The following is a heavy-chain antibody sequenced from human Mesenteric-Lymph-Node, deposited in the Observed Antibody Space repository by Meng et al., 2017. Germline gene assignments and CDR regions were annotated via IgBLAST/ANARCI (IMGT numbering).Heavy chain of an antibody. D-gene: IGHD5-18*01. CDR2: IYYGGTT. V-gene: IGHV4-61*01. Sequence: QVALAGSGPGLVRPSGTLSLAFTVSGGSVSSCSYDWSWIRQPPGKGLEWIRYIYYGGTTNYDPSLKSRVTISVDSSKNQLSLKLSSVTAADTAVYYCARGSRGYSYGWGQGTLVTVSS. CDR3: ARGSRGYSYG. CDR1: GGSVSSCSYD. J-gene: IGHJ4*02.